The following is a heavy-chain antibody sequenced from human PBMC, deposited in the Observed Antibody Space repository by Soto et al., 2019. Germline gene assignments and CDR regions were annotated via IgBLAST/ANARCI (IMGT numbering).Heavy chain of an antibody. J-gene: IGHJ4*02. CDR3: ARREIQGPIDY. V-gene: IGHV4-28*01. D-gene: IGHD1-26*01. Sequence: QVQLQESGPGLVKPSDTLSLTCAVSGYSISSSNWWGWIRQPPRKGLDWVGYIYSSGTTYHNPSLKSRVTMSLDTSKNQFSLKLTSVTAVDTAVYYCARREIQGPIDYWGQGTLVTVSS. CDR2: IYSSGTT. CDR1: GYSISSSNW.